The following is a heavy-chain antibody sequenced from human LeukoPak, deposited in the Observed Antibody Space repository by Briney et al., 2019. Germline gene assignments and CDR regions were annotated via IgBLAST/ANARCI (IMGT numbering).Heavy chain of an antibody. V-gene: IGHV4-34*08. CDR2: INHSGST. CDR3: ASWLQLRLYGMDV. Sequence: PGGSLRLSCAASGFTFTDYNMNWVRQAPGKGLEWIGEINHSGSTNYNPSLKSRVTISVDTSKNQFSLKLSSVTAADTAVYYCASWLQLRLYGMDVWGQGTTVTVSS. D-gene: IGHD5-24*01. CDR1: GFTFTDYN. J-gene: IGHJ6*02.